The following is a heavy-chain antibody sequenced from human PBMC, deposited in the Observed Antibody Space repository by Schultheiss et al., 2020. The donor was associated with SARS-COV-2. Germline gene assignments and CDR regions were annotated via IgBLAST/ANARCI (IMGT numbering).Heavy chain of an antibody. Sequence: SETLSLTCAVYGGSFSGYYWSWIRQPPGKGLEWIGEINHSGSTNYNPSLKSRVTISVDTSKNQMSLKLSSVTSADTAVYYCARDQVAPFDYWGQGTLVTVSS. CDR1: GGSFSGYY. V-gene: IGHV4-34*01. J-gene: IGHJ4*02. CDR3: ARDQVAPFDY. CDR2: INHSGST.